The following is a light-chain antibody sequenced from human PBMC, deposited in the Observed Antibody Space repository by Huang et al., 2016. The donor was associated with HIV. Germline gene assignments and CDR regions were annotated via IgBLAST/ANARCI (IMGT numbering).Light chain of an antibody. CDR1: QSISSDY. CDR3: QQYGSTIT. Sequence: EIVLTQSPGTLSLSPGERATLSCRASQSISSDYLAWYQQKLGQAPRLLIYGASSRASGVPDRCSASGSGTDFTLTISRLEPEDFAIYYCQQYGSTITFGQGTRLEIK. CDR2: GAS. J-gene: IGKJ5*01. V-gene: IGKV3-20*01.